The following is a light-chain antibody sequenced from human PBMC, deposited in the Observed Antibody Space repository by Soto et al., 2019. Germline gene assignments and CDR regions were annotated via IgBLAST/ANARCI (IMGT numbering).Light chain of an antibody. CDR1: SSDVGGYNY. Sequence: QSALTQPASVSGSPGQLITISCTGTSSDVGGYNYVSWYQQHPGKAPKLMIYEVSNRPSGVSNRFSGSKSGNTASLTISGLQAEDEADYYCSSYTSSSTLEAVFGGGTKLTVL. CDR3: SSYTSSSTLEAV. CDR2: EVS. J-gene: IGLJ2*01. V-gene: IGLV2-14*01.